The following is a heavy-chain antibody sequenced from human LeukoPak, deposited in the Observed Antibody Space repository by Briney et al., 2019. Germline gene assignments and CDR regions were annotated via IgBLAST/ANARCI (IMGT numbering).Heavy chain of an antibody. CDR1: GGSIISGGYY. CDR3: ARSSGYPDS. J-gene: IGHJ4*02. D-gene: IGHD5-12*01. Sequence: PSETLSLTCTVSGGSIISGGYYWSWIRQPPGKGLEWIGYIYYSGRTYYNPPLKSRLIISLDTSLNQFSLKLTSVTAADTAVYYCARSSGYPDSWGQGILVTVSS. V-gene: IGHV4-31*03. CDR2: IYYSGRT.